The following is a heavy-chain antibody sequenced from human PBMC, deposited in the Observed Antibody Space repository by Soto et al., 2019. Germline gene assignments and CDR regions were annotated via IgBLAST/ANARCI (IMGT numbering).Heavy chain of an antibody. J-gene: IGHJ3*01. CDR1: GFTFRSYA. V-gene: IGHV3-23*01. D-gene: IGHD2-15*01. Sequence: GGSLILSCEASGFTFRSYAMTWDRLAPGRGLEWVATIAGSGGMTYYTNSVRGRFTISRDNSKNTVSLQMSSLRAEDTARYFCAKVNFFDTPGTFDVWGQGTQVTVSS. CDR2: IAGSGGMT. CDR3: AKVNFFDTPGTFDV.